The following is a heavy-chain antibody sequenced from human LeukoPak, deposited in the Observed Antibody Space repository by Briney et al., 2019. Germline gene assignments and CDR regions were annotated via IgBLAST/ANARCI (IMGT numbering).Heavy chain of an antibody. CDR3: ARNSPPHAYYFDF. J-gene: IGHJ4*02. CDR2: IYYSGST. V-gene: IGHV4-59*08. D-gene: IGHD2-2*01. CDR1: GGSISSFY. Sequence: PSETLSLTCTVSGGSISSFYWSWIRQPPGKGLEWIGCIYYSGSTNYNPSLKSRVTISVDTSKNQFSLKLNSVTAADTAIYFCARNSPPHAYYFDFWGQGTLVTVSS.